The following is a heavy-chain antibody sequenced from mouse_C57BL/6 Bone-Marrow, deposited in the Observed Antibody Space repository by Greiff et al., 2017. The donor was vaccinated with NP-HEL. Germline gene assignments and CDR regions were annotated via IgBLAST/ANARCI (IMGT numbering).Heavy chain of an antibody. CDR3: ARKTDDYDDDWYFDV. Sequence: QVQLQQSGAELVKPGASVKISCKASGYAFSSYWMNWVKQRPGKGLEWIGQIYPGDGVTNYNGKFKGKATLTADKSSSTAYMQLSSLTSEDSAVYFCARKTDDYDDDWYFDVWGTGTTVTVSS. CDR1: GYAFSSYW. V-gene: IGHV1-80*01. D-gene: IGHD2-4*01. J-gene: IGHJ1*03. CDR2: IYPGDGVT.